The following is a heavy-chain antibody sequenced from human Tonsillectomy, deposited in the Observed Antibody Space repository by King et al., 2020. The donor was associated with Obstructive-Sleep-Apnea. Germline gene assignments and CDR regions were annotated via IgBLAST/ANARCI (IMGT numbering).Heavy chain of an antibody. V-gene: IGHV3-11*06. CDR1: GFTFTDYDYY. CDR2: ISITGTYI. Sequence: VQLVESGGGVVKPGGSLRLSCAASGFTFTDYDYYMSWIRQAPGKGLEWVAYISITGTYIKYADSLKGRFTISRDNAANSVYLQMNSLRADDTALYFCARESGDWLVDSWGQGTLVIVSS. CDR3: ARESGDWLVDS. J-gene: IGHJ4*02. D-gene: IGHD6-19*01.